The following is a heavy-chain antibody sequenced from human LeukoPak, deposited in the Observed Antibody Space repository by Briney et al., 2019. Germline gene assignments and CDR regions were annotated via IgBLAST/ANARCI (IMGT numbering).Heavy chain of an antibody. V-gene: IGHV4-34*01. D-gene: IGHD5-12*01. CDR2: INHSGST. Sequence: SETLSLTCAVYGGSFSDYYWSWIRQPPGKGLEWIGEINHSGSTNYNPSLKSRVTISVDTSKNQSSLKLSSVTAADTAVYYCARGGVVATLAFDYWGQGTLVTVSS. J-gene: IGHJ4*02. CDR1: GGSFSDYY. CDR3: ARGGVVATLAFDY.